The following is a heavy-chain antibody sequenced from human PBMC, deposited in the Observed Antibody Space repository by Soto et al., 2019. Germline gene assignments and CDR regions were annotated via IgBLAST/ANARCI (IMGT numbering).Heavy chain of an antibody. V-gene: IGHV1-18*04. D-gene: IGHD3-16*01. Sequence: QVQLVQSGAEVKKPGASVKVSCKASGYTFTTYGITWVRQAPGQGLEWMGWISAYNGNTNYAQKFQGRVTMTRDTSTSTAFMGLRSLRSDDTAVYYCTREVELGGGIANGYWGQGTLVTVSS. CDR1: GYTFTTYG. J-gene: IGHJ4*02. CDR3: TREVELGGGIANGY. CDR2: ISAYNGNT.